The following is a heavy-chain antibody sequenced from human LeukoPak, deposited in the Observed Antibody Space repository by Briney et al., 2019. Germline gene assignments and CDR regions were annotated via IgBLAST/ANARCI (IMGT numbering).Heavy chain of an antibody. CDR1: GFTFSSYS. Sequence: GGSLRLSCAASGFTFSSYSMNWVRQAPGKGLEWVSSINSSSSYIYYADSVKGRFTISRDNAKNSLYLQMNSLRAEDTAVYYCARAPSSSALNDYWGQGTLVTVSS. CDR2: INSSSSYI. V-gene: IGHV3-21*01. J-gene: IGHJ4*02. D-gene: IGHD6-6*01. CDR3: ARAPSSSALNDY.